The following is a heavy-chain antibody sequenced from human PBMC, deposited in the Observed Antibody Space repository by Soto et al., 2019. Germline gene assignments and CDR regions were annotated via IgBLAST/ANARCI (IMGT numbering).Heavy chain of an antibody. J-gene: IGHJ4*02. CDR1: GGSVNTAPYH. V-gene: IGHV4-61*01. CDR3: ARRLFGSGWTLDS. CDR2: VYHTGST. D-gene: IGHD6-19*01. Sequence: PSETLSLTCTVSGGSVNTAPYHRSWIRQAPGKGLEWIGNVYHTGSTDCNSSLRSRVTISVDTSKNQFSLNMNSVTAADTAVYYCARRLFGSGWTLDSWGQGALVTVSS.